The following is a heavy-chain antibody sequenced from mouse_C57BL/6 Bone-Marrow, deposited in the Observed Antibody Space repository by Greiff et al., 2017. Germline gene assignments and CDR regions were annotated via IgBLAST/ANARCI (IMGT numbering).Heavy chain of an antibody. V-gene: IGHV1-26*01. Sequence: VQLQQSGPELVKPGASVKISCKASGYTFTDYYMNWVKQSHGKSLEWIGDINPNNGGTSYNQKFKGKATLTVDKSSSTAYMELRSLTSEDSAVYYCARNPCAYWGQGTLVTVSA. CDR3: ARNPCAY. CDR1: GYTFTDYY. CDR2: INPNNGGT. J-gene: IGHJ3*01.